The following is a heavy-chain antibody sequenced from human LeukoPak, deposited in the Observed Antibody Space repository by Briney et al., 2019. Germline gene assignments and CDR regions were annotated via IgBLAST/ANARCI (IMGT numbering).Heavy chain of an antibody. CDR1: GFTLSSYA. V-gene: IGHV3-23*01. CDR2: ISGSGGST. D-gene: IGHD6-13*01. CDR3: AKGPGRSSWYSSLDY. J-gene: IGHJ4*02. Sequence: PGGSLRLSCAASGFTLSSYAMSWVRQAPGKGLEWVSAISGSGGSTYYADSVKGRFTISRDNSKNTPYLQMNSLRAEDTAVYYCAKGPGRSSWYSSLDYWGQGTLVTVSS.